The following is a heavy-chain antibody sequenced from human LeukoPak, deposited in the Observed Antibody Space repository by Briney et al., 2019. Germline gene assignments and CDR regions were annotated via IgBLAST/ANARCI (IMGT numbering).Heavy chain of an antibody. Sequence: GGSLRLSCAASGFSFSSYSMNWVRQAPGKGLEWVSYISGSSSRIYYADSVKGRFTISRDNSKNTLYLQMNSLRAEDTAVYYCAKDGDIVVVPAARVYDAFDIWGQGTMVTVSS. J-gene: IGHJ3*02. CDR3: AKDGDIVVVPAARVYDAFDI. CDR2: ISGSSSRI. D-gene: IGHD2-2*01. V-gene: IGHV3-48*01. CDR1: GFSFSSYS.